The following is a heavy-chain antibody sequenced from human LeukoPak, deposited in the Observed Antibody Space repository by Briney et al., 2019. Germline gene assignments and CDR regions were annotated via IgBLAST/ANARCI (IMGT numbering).Heavy chain of an antibody. Sequence: SVKVSCKASGGTFSSYAISWVRQAPGQGLEWMGGIIPIFGTANYAQKFQGRVTITADESTSTAYMELSSLRSEDTAVYYCASTYDSSGYYSYYFDYWGQGTLVTVSS. D-gene: IGHD3-22*01. V-gene: IGHV1-69*13. CDR3: ASTYDSSGYYSYYFDY. J-gene: IGHJ4*02. CDR1: GGTFSSYA. CDR2: IIPIFGTA.